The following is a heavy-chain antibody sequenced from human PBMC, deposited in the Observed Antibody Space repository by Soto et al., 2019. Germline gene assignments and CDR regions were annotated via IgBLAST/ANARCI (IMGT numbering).Heavy chain of an antibody. CDR1: GFVYNTYA. J-gene: IGHJ2*01. CDR3: VRGFSFQYSSTWPHWYFDL. CDR2: IWNDGSKK. D-gene: IGHD6-13*01. Sequence: VQLVESGGGVVQPGMSLRLSCAASGFVYNTYAMHWVRLSPGKGLEWVALIWNDGSKKYDVDSVKGRVTISRDTSQNTLSLQMASLRGEATAVYFCVRGFSFQYSSTWPHWYFDLWGRGAQVTVSS. V-gene: IGHV3-33*01.